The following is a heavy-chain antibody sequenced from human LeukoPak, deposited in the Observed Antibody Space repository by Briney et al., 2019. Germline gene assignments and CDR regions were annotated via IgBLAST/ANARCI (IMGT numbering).Heavy chain of an antibody. J-gene: IGHJ4*02. CDR2: INPGGGST. Sequence: ASVKVSCKASGYTFTSYYMHWVRQAPGQGLEWMGIINPGGGSTSYAQKFQGRVTMTRDTSTSTVYMELSSLRSEDTAAYYCARDVLRFLETDYWGQGTLVTVSS. CDR3: ARDVLRFLETDY. D-gene: IGHD3-3*01. CDR1: GYTFTSYY. V-gene: IGHV1-46*01.